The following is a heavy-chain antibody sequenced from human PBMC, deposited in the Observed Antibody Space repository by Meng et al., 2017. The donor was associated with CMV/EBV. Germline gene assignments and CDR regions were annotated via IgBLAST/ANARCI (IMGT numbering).Heavy chain of an antibody. CDR3: ARVPYFSRTRFYST. CDR2: ISSSSSYI. D-gene: IGHD2-2*01. V-gene: IGHV3-21*01. CDR1: GFTFSSYS. Sequence: GESLKISCAASGFTFSSYSMNWVRQAPGKGLGWVSSISSSSSYIYYADSVKGRFTISRDNAKNSLYLQMNSLRAEDTAVYYCARVPYFSRTRFYSTWGQGTTVTVSS. J-gene: IGHJ6*02.